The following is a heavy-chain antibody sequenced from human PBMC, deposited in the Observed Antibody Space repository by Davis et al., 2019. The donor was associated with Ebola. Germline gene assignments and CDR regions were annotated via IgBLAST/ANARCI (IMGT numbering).Heavy chain of an antibody. J-gene: IGHJ4*02. V-gene: IGHV4-39*01. CDR3: ARQRGYSSGWSRPDYFDY. D-gene: IGHD6-19*01. CDR2: IYYSGST. CDR1: GGSFSGYY. Sequence: MPGGSLRLSCAVYGGSFSGYYWGWIRQPPGKGLEWIGSIYYSGSTYYNPSLKSRVTISVDTSKNQFSLKLSSVTAADTAVYYCARQRGYSSGWSRPDYFDYWGQGTLVTVSS.